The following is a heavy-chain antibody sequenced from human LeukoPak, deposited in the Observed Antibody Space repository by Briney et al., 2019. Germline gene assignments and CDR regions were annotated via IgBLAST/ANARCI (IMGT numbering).Heavy chain of an antibody. CDR1: GFTFSSNW. Sequence: GGSLRLSCAASGFTFSSNWMHWVRQAPGKGLEWVSAISGSGGSTYYADSVKGRFTISRDNSKNTLYLQMNSLRAEDTAVYYCAKVEPYSSSWYVFDYWGQGTLVTVSS. J-gene: IGHJ4*02. V-gene: IGHV3-23*01. CDR2: ISGSGGST. D-gene: IGHD6-13*01. CDR3: AKVEPYSSSWYVFDY.